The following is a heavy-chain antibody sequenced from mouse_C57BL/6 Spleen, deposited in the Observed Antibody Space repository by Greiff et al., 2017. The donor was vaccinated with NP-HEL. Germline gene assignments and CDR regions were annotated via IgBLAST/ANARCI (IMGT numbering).Heavy chain of an antibody. Sequence: QVQLKQPGAELVKPGASVKMSCKASGYTFTSYWITWVKQRPGQGLEWIGDIYPGSGSTNYNEKFKSKATLTVDTSSSTAYMQLSSLTSEDSAVYYCARSDLYYAMDYWGQGTSVTVSS. CDR2: IYPGSGST. V-gene: IGHV1-55*01. CDR1: GYTFTSYW. J-gene: IGHJ4*01. CDR3: ARSDLYYAMDY.